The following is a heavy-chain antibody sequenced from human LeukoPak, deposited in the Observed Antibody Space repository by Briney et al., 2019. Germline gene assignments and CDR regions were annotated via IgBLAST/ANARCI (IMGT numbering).Heavy chain of an antibody. V-gene: IGHV1-69*05. D-gene: IGHD6-13*01. CDR3: AREEGIAAEYFQH. CDR2: IIPIFGTA. J-gene: IGHJ1*01. CDR1: GGTFSSYA. Sequence: ASVKVSCKASGGTFSSYAIIWVRQAPGQGLEWMGGIIPIFGTANYAQKFQGRVTITTDESTSTAYMELSSLRSEDTAVYYCAREEGIAAEYFQHWGQGTLVPVSS.